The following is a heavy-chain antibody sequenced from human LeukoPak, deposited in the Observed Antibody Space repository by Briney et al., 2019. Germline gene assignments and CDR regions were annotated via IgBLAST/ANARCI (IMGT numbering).Heavy chain of an antibody. V-gene: IGHV1-24*01. J-gene: IGHJ3*02. CDR3: ATDRVSSVRYYAFDI. D-gene: IGHD2/OR15-2a*01. CDR1: GYTLTELS. Sequence: ASVKVSCKVSGYTLTELSMHWVRQAPGKGLEWIGGFDPEDAETIYAQKFQGRVTMTEDTSTDTAYMELSSLRSEDTAVYYCATDRVSSVRYYAFDIWGQGTMVTVSS. CDR2: FDPEDAET.